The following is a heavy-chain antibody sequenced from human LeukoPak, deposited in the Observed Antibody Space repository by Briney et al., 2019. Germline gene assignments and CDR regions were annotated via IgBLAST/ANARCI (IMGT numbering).Heavy chain of an antibody. V-gene: IGHV1-2*02. D-gene: IGHD3-22*01. J-gene: IGHJ4*02. CDR3: ARGAHYHDSSEGSDY. CDR1: GYTFTGYY. Sequence: ASVKVSCKASGYTFTGYYMHRVRQAPGQGLEWLGWINPNSGGTNYAQKFQGRVTMTRDTSISTVYMELSRLRSDDTAVYYCARGAHYHDSSEGSDYWGQGTLATVSS. CDR2: INPNSGGT.